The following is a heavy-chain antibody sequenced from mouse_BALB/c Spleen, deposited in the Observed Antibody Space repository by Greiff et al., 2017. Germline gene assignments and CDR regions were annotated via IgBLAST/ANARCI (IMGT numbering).Heavy chain of an antibody. J-gene: IGHJ1*01. D-gene: IGHD2-1*01. Sequence: QVQLQQSGAELVRPGTSVKISCKASSYTFTNYWLGWVKQRPGHGLEWIGDIYPGGGYTNYNEKFKGKATLTVDKSSSTAYMQLSSLTSEDSAVYYCTRYGNYWYFDVWGAGTTVTVSS. CDR1: SYTFTNYW. V-gene: IGHV1-63*01. CDR2: IYPGGGYT. CDR3: TRYGNYWYFDV.